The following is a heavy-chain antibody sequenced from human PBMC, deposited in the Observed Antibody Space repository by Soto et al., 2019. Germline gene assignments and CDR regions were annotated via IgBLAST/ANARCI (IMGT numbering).Heavy chain of an antibody. CDR2: IIPIFGTA. J-gene: IGHJ3*02. D-gene: IGHD5-18*01. V-gene: IGHV1-69*05. CDR3: ARSEYSYGYPGAFDI. Sequence: GASVKVSCKASGGTFSSYAISWVRQAPGQGLEWMGGIIPIFGTANYAQKFQGRVTMTRDTSISTAYMELSRLRSDDTAVYYCARSEYSYGYPGAFDIWGQGTMVTVSS. CDR1: GGTFSSYA.